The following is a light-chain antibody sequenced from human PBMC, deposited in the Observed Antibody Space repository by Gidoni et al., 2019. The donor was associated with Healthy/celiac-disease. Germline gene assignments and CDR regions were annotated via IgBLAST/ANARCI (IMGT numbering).Light chain of an antibody. J-gene: IGKJ5*01. CDR1: QSISSY. CDR2: ATS. CDR3: QQSYSTPIT. Sequence: DIQMTQSPSSLSASVGDRVTITCRASQSISSYLNWYQQKPGKAPKLLIYATSSLQSGVPSRFSGSGSGTDFTLTSSSLQPEDLATDYCQQSYSTPITFGQGTRLEIK. V-gene: IGKV1-39*01.